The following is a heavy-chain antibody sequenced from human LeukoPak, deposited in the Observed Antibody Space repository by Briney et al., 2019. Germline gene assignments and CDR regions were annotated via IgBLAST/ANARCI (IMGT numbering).Heavy chain of an antibody. CDR3: ARDFFTYYYDSSGYGY. V-gene: IGHV3-21*01. D-gene: IGHD3-22*01. CDR2: ISSSSSYI. J-gene: IGHJ4*02. Sequence: GGSLRLSCAASGFTFSSYSMNWVRQAPGKGLGWVSSISSSSSYIYYADSVKGRFTISRDNAKNSLYLQMNSLRAEDTAVYYCARDFFTYYYDSSGYGYWGQGTLVTVSS. CDR1: GFTFSSYS.